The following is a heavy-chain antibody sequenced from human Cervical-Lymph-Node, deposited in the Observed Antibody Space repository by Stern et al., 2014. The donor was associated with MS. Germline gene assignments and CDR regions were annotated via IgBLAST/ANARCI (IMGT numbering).Heavy chain of an antibody. CDR1: GGTFSNYA. CDR2: IIPIFGSP. Sequence: QMQLVQSGAEVKKPGSSVKISCKASGGTFSNYAISWVRQAPGQGLEWMGGIIPIFGSPNYPQNFQGRVTITADESLTTAYMELSSLRSDDTAVYYCARGGGYSSSPEPWVYWGQGTLVTVSS. V-gene: IGHV1-69*01. D-gene: IGHD6-6*01. J-gene: IGHJ4*02. CDR3: ARGGGYSSSPEPWVY.